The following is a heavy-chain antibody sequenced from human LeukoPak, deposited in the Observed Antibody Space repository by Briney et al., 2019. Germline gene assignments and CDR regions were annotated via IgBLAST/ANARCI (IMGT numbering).Heavy chain of an antibody. D-gene: IGHD4-17*01. CDR2: ISSSSSYI. V-gene: IGHV3-21*01. J-gene: IGHJ4*02. CDR3: ARDFLMTTVTTGDY. Sequence: PGGSLRLSCAASGFTFSSYSMNWARQAPGKGLEWVSSISSSSSYIYYADSVKGRFTISRDNAKNSLYLQMNSLRAEDTAVYYCARDFLMTTVTTGDYWGQGTLVTVSS. CDR1: GFTFSSYS.